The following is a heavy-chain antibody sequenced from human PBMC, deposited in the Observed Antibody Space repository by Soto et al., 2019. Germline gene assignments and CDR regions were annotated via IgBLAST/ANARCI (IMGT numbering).Heavy chain of an antibody. D-gene: IGHD3-10*01. V-gene: IGHV4-39*01. CDR2: IYYSGST. Sequence: PSETLSLTCTVSGGSISSSSYYWGWIRQPPGKGLEWIGSIYYSGSTYYNPSLKSRVTISVDTSKNLFSLKLSSVTAADTAVYYCASQLLTYYYGSGSRHFDYWGQGTLVTVSS. CDR1: GGSISSSSYY. J-gene: IGHJ4*02. CDR3: ASQLLTYYYGSGSRHFDY.